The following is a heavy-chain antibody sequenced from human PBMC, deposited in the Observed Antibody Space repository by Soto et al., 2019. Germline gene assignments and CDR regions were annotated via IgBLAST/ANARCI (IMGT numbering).Heavy chain of an antibody. CDR2: IHPGDSDT. CDR3: ARHCSVAGLCY. D-gene: IGHD6-19*01. Sequence: HGESLKISCKGSGYSFTSYLIGWVRQMPGKGLEWMGIIHPGDSDTRYSPSFQGQVTISADKSISTAYLQWSSLKASDTAMYYCARHCSVAGLCYWGQGTLVTVSS. J-gene: IGHJ4*02. V-gene: IGHV5-51*01. CDR1: GYSFTSYL.